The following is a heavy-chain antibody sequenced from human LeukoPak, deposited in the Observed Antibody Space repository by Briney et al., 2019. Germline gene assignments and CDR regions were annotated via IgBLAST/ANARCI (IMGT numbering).Heavy chain of an antibody. D-gene: IGHD3-9*01. CDR3: ARRAYDILTGFDY. V-gene: IGHV4-4*02. J-gene: IGHJ4*02. Sequence: SGTLSLTCAVSGGSISSSDWWSWVRQPPGKGLEWIGEIYHSGSTNYNPSLKSRVTISVDKSKNQFSLKLSSVTAADTAVYYCARRAYDILTGFDYWGQGTLVTVSS. CDR2: IYHSGST. CDR1: GGSISSSDW.